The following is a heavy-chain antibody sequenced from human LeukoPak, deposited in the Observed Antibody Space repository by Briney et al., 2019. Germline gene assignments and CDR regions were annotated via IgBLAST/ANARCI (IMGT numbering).Heavy chain of an antibody. V-gene: IGHV4-34*01. CDR2: INHSGST. CDR1: GGSFRGYY. D-gene: IGHD6-13*01. CDR3: ARGLGEQQLVPLVTFDY. Sequence: SETLSLTCAVYGGSFRGYYWSWIRQPPGKGLEWIGEINHSGSTNYNPSLKSRVTISVDTSKNQFSLKLSSVTAADTAVYYCARGLGEQQLVPLVTFDYWSQGTLVTVSS. J-gene: IGHJ4*02.